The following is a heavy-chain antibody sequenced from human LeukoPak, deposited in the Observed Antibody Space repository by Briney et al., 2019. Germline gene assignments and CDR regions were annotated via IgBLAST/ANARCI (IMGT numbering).Heavy chain of an antibody. CDR1: GFTFSSYA. D-gene: IGHD3-16*01. CDR3: ARVGDYDAFDI. CDR2: ISRNGGST. V-gene: IGHV3-64*01. J-gene: IGHJ3*02. Sequence: GGSLRLSCAASGFTFSSYAMSWVRQAPGKGLEYVSAISRNGGSTYYANSVKGRFTISRDNSKNTLDLQMGCLRAEDMAVYYCARVGDYDAFDIWGQGTMVTVSS.